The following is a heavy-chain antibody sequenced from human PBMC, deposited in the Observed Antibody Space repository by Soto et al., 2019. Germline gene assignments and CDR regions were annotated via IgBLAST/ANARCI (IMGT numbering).Heavy chain of an antibody. CDR3: ARDGERDTGLNFYYYLHGMDA. CDR2: ISPYNGTT. D-gene: IGHD1-1*01. J-gene: IGHJ6*02. CDR1: GSTFTSYG. Sequence: ASVTVSCTASGSTFTSYGITLVRQAPGQGLEWMGWISPYNGTTKYAEKFQGEMTMTTDTATSTAYMDLRSPRSDDTAVYYCARDGERDTGLNFYYYLHGMDAWGQGTRVTVS. V-gene: IGHV1-18*01.